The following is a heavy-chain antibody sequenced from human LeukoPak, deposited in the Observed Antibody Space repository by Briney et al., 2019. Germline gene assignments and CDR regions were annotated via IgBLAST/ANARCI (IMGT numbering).Heavy chain of an antibody. CDR1: GLTFSSYG. V-gene: IGHV3-33*01. J-gene: IGHJ4*02. D-gene: IGHD6-13*01. CDR2: IWYDGSNK. Sequence: GGSLRLSCAASGLTFSSYGMHWVRQAPGKGLEWVAVIWYDGSNKFYADSVKGRFTISRDNSKNTLYLQMNSLRAEDTAVYYCARDRAAADLDYWGQGTLVTVSS. CDR3: ARDRAAADLDY.